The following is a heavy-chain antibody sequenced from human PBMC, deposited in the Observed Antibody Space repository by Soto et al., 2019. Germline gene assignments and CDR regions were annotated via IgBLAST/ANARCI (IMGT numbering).Heavy chain of an antibody. CDR1: GDSVSSNSAA. J-gene: IGHJ4*02. Sequence: SQTLSLTCVISGDSVSSNSAAWNRIRQSPSRGLEWLGRTYYRSKWYNDYAVSVKSRITINPDTSKNQFSLQLNSVTPEDTAVYYCAREGRIVGATAFDYWGQGTLVTVSS. CDR3: AREGRIVGATAFDY. D-gene: IGHD1-26*01. CDR2: TYYRSKWYN. V-gene: IGHV6-1*01.